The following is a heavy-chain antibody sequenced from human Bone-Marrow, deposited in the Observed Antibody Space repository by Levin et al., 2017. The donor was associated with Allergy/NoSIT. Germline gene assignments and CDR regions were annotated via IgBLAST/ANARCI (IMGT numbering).Heavy chain of an antibody. CDR2: INGRSTTI. D-gene: IGHD6-19*01. V-gene: IGHV3-48*02. CDR3: VRDRDGSGWYPLDGFDI. Sequence: HPGESLKISCAASGFTFSRYNMNWVRQAPGKGLEWVSHINGRSTTIYYADSVKGRFTTSRDNAMNSLYLQMNSLRDDDTAMYYCVRDRDGSGWYPLDGFDIWGQGKMVTVSS. CDR1: GFTFSRYN. J-gene: IGHJ3*02.